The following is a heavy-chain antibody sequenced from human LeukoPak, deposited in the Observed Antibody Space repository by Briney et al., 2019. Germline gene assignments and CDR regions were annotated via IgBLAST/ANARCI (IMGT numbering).Heavy chain of an antibody. D-gene: IGHD3-3*01. Sequence: SQTLSLTCTVSGDSISRRAYYWRWIRQPAGKGLGWIGRIHSSGTHSYNPSLKSRVSISVETSKNQFSLKLSSLTAADTAVYFGSRVRGFWSGYFRSRYFDFWGKGTLVTV. CDR3: SRVRGFWSGYFRSRYFDF. J-gene: IGHJ4*02. V-gene: IGHV4-61*02. CDR1: GDSISRRAYY. CDR2: IHSSGTH.